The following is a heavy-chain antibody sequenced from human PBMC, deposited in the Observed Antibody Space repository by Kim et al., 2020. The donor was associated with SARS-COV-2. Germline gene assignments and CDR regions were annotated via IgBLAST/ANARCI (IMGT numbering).Heavy chain of an antibody. J-gene: IGHJ4*02. D-gene: IGHD3-10*01. CDR3: ARTNMVWGRGVIKNFDY. Sequence: GKGRFPLSRDNAKNSVYLQMNSRRAEDTAVYYCARTNMVWGRGVIKNFDYWGQGTLVTVSS. V-gene: IGHV3-11*06.